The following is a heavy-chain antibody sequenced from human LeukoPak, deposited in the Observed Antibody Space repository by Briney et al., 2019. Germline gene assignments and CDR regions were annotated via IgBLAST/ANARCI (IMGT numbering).Heavy chain of an antibody. Sequence: KTGGSLRLSCAASGFTFSSYSMNWVRQAPGKGLEWVSSISSSSSYIYYADSVKGRFTISRDNAKNSLYLQMNSLRAEDTAVYYCARKEYYYDSSGLSPFDYWGQGTLVTVSS. CDR2: ISSSSSYI. D-gene: IGHD3-22*01. CDR1: GFTFSSYS. J-gene: IGHJ4*02. V-gene: IGHV3-21*01. CDR3: ARKEYYYDSSGLSPFDY.